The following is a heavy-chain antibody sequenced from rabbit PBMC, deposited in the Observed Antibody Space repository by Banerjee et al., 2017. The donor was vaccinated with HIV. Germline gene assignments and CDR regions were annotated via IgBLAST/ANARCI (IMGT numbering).Heavy chain of an antibody. Sequence: QEQLVESGGDLVKPGASLTLTCTASGFSFSSVYDMCWVRQAPGKGLEWIACIGTADGNTFYANWAKGRFTISKTPSTTVTLQMTSLTAADTATYFCARGLNGYTGYNLWGPGTLVTVS. J-gene: IGHJ4*01. CDR3: ARGLNGYTGYNL. D-gene: IGHD7-1*01. CDR1: GFSFSSVYD. V-gene: IGHV1S45*01. CDR2: IGTADGNT.